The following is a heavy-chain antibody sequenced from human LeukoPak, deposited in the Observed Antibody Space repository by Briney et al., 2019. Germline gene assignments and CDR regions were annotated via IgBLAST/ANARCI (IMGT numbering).Heavy chain of an antibody. CDR3: AKTRSRIAVAYDY. Sequence: GGSLRLSCAASGFTFSSYWMNWARQAPGKGLEWVASINHNGNVNYYVDSVKGRFTISRDNSKNTLYLQMNSLRAEDTAVYYCAKTRSRIAVAYDYWGQGTLVTVSS. CDR2: INHNGNVN. J-gene: IGHJ4*02. V-gene: IGHV3-7*03. CDR1: GFTFSSYW. D-gene: IGHD6-19*01.